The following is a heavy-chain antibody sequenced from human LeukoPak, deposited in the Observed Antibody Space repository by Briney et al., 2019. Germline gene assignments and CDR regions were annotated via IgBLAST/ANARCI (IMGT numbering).Heavy chain of an antibody. Sequence: PGGSLRLSCAASGFTFSSYWMHWVRQAPGKGLVWVSRINSDGSSTSYADSVKGRLTISRDNAKNTLYLQMNSLRAEDTAVYYCARGPTYYYDSSGYSSDFDYWGQGTLVTVFS. J-gene: IGHJ4*02. CDR3: ARGPTYYYDSSGYSSDFDY. V-gene: IGHV3-74*01. CDR2: INSDGSST. CDR1: GFTFSSYW. D-gene: IGHD3-22*01.